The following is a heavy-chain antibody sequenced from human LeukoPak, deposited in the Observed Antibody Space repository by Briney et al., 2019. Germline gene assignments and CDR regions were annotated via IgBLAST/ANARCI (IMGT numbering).Heavy chain of an antibody. J-gene: IGHJ4*02. CDR2: ISYDGSNK. V-gene: IGHV3-30*18. Sequence: GGSLRLSCAASGFTFSSYGMQWVRQAPGKGLEWVAGISYDGSNKYYADSVKGRFTISRDNSKNTLYLQMNSLRAEDTAVYYCAKDYVWRGVAGPDYWGQGTLVTVSS. CDR3: AKDYVWRGVAGPDY. CDR1: GFTFSSYG. D-gene: IGHD6-19*01.